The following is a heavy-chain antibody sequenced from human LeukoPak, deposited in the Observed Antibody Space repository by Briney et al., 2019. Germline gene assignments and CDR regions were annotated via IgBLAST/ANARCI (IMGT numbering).Heavy chain of an antibody. CDR1: GFTFRGYV. CDR2: ISGSGGST. CDR3: ANEGGTMLRGDLDY. V-gene: IGHV3-23*01. D-gene: IGHD3-10*01. J-gene: IGHJ4*02. Sequence: GGSLRLSCAASGFTFRGYVGTWVRQAPGKALEWVSAISGSGGSTYYADSVKGRFTISRDNSKNTLYLQMNSLRAEDTAVYYCANEGGTMLRGDLDYWGQGTLVTVSS.